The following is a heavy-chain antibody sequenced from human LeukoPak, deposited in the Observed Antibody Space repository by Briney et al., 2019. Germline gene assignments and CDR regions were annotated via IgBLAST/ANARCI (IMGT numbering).Heavy chain of an antibody. D-gene: IGHD3-10*01. CDR3: AEDESGSYYLVDYYYYGMDV. CDR2: ISGSGGST. V-gene: IGHV3-23*01. J-gene: IGHJ6*04. CDR1: GFTFSSYA. Sequence: GGSLRLSCAASGFTFSSYAMSWVRQAPGKGLEWVSAISGSPGKGLEWVSAISGSGGSTYYADSVKGRFTISRDNSKNTLYLQMNSLRAEDTAVYYCAEDESGSYYLVDYYYYGMDVWGKGTTVTVSS.